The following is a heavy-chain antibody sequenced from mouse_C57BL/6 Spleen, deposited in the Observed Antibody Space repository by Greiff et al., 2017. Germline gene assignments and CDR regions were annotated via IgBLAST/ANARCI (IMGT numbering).Heavy chain of an antibody. J-gene: IGHJ1*03. V-gene: IGHV1-69*01. CDR1: GYTFTSYW. D-gene: IGHD1-1*01. Sequence: QVQLQQPGAELVMPGASVKLSCKASGYTFTSYWMHWVKQRPGQGLEWIGEIDPSDSYTNYNQKFKGKSTLTVDKSSSTAYMQPSSLTSEDSAVYYCARGPTVVATRYFDVWGTGTTVTVSS. CDR3: ARGPTVVATRYFDV. CDR2: IDPSDSYT.